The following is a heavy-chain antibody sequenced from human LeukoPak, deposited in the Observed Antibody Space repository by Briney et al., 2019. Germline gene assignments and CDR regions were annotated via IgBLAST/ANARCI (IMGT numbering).Heavy chain of an antibody. CDR2: LSGRGGGT. CDR1: GVTFSSYA. J-gene: IGHJ6*04. CDR3: ANNNRGSYHGMDV. D-gene: IGHD1/OR15-1a*01. V-gene: IGHV3-23*01. Sequence: GGSLRLSCAAPGVTFSSYAMSCVRTAPGKGLGWVSALSGRGGGTYSADSVKGGFTISTDNSKNTLHLQMNSQRAEDTAVYYCANNNRGSYHGMDVWGKGTTVTVSS.